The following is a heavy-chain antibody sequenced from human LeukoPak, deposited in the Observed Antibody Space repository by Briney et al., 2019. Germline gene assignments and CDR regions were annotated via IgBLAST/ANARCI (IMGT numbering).Heavy chain of an antibody. CDR1: GGSISNKY. D-gene: IGHD1-1*01. CDR2: IYYSGST. Sequence: SETLSLTCTVSGGSISNKYWSWIRQPPGKGLEWIGYIYYSGSTNYNPSLKSRVTISVDTSKNQFSLKLNSVTAADTAVYFCARRAYSAAYWKHFDYWGQGTLATVSS. CDR3: ARRAYSAAYWKHFDY. V-gene: IGHV4-59*08. J-gene: IGHJ4*02.